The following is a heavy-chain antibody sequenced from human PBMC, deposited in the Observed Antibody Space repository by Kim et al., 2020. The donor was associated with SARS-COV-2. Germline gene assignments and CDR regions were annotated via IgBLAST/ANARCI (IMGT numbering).Heavy chain of an antibody. D-gene: IGHD3-3*02. V-gene: IGHV3-21*01. CDR2: ISGSSSHI. CDR3: ARVAPPQRINAMDV. CDR1: GFTFSYYD. Sequence: GGSLRLSCTASGFTFSYYDMNWVRQAPGKGLEWVSSISGSSSHIYYADSLEGRFTIARDNAKTSLYLQMNSLRGDDTAIYYCARVAPPQRINAMDVWGQG. J-gene: IGHJ6*01.